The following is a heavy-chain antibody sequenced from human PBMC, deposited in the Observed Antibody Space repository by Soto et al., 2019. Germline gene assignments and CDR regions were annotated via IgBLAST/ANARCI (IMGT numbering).Heavy chain of an antibody. CDR2: IYYSGRT. CDR3: ARQEYYSGSCDYFAY. D-gene: IGHD1-26*01. J-gene: IGHJ4*02. Sequence: ETLSLTCTVSGGSISSSSYYWGWIRQPPGKGLEWIGSIYYSGRTYYNPSLKSRVTISVDTSKNQFSLRLSSVTDADTAAYSCARQEYYSGSCDYFAYWGQGNLVTASS. V-gene: IGHV4-39*01. CDR1: GGSISSSSYY.